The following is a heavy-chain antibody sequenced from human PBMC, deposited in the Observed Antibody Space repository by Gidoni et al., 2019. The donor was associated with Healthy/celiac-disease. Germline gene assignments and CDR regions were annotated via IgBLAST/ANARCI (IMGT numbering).Heavy chain of an antibody. D-gene: IGHD3-22*01. CDR1: GFTVSSNY. Sequence: EVQLVESGGGLIQPGGSVRLSCAASGFTVSSNYMSWVRQAPGKGLEWVSVIYSGGSTYYADSVKGRFTISRDNSKNTLYLQMNSLRAEDTAVYYCARVAANRYDSSGYGDYWGQGTLVTVSS. CDR3: ARVAANRYDSSGYGDY. CDR2: IYSGGST. J-gene: IGHJ4*02. V-gene: IGHV3-53*01.